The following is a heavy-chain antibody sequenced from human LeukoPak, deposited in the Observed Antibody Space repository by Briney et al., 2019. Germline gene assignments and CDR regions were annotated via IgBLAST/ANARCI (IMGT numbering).Heavy chain of an antibody. V-gene: IGHV3-74*01. D-gene: IGHD2-2*01. Sequence: PGGSLRLSCAASGFPFSNYWMYWVRQAPGKGLVWVSRINSDGNRRSYADSVKGRFNISRDNAKSSLFLQMDGLRVDDTAVYYCVRDSYQYDSSNKLKYWGQGTLVSVFS. CDR2: INSDGNRR. J-gene: IGHJ4*02. CDR3: VRDSYQYDSSNKLKY. CDR1: GFPFSNYW.